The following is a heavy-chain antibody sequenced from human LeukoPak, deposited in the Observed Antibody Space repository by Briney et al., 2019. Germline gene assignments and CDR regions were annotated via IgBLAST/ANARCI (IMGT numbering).Heavy chain of an antibody. D-gene: IGHD4-17*01. J-gene: IGHJ4*02. CDR2: MNPNSGNT. CDR1: GYTFTSYD. V-gene: IGHV1-8*01. Sequence: ASVKVSCKASGYTFTSYDINWVRQATGQGLEWMGWMNPNSGNTGYAQKFQGRVTMTRDTSISTAYMELSRLRSDDTAVYYCARGRPLDYGDYFSGGAHYWGQGTLVTVSS. CDR3: ARGRPLDYGDYFSGGAHY.